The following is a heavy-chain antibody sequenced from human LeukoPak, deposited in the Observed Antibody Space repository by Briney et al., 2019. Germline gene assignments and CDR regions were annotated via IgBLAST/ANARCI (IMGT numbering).Heavy chain of an antibody. CDR1: GFTFSNYR. CDR2: ISASGGGT. V-gene: IGHV3-23*01. Sequence: GGSLRLSCAASGFTFSNYRMYWVRQAPGEGLEWVSGISASGGGTFYADSVKGRSTISRDNSKNTLYLQMNSLRAEDTAVYYCAKRGNIAAAALVFFDDWGQGALVTVSS. CDR3: AKRGNIAAAALVFFDD. J-gene: IGHJ4*02. D-gene: IGHD6-13*01.